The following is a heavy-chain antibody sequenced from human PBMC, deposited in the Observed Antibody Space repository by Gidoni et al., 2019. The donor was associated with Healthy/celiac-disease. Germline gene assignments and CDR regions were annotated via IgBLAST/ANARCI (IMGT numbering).Heavy chain of an antibody. CDR1: GGSISSSSYY. D-gene: IGHD3-22*01. Sequence: QLQLQESGPGLVKPSETLSLTCPVSGGSISSSSYYWGWIRQPPGKGLEWIGSIYYSGSTYYNPSLKSRVTISVYTSKNQFSLKLSSVTAADTAVYYCARGGGFYYYDSSGYYGAWGQGTLVTVSS. CDR3: ARGGGFYYYDSSGYYGA. J-gene: IGHJ4*02. CDR2: IYYSGST. V-gene: IGHV4-39*07.